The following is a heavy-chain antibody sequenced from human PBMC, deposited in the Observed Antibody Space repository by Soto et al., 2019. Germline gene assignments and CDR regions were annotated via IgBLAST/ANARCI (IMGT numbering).Heavy chain of an antibody. J-gene: IGHJ3*02. CDR3: ATRHTAHDAFDI. V-gene: IGHV4-31*03. Sequence: QVQLQESGPGLVKPSQTLFLTCTVSGGSISSGIYYWTWIRQHPGKGLEWIGYIYDSETTYYNPSLKSRHTVSLDTSRNQFSLKLSPVTAADTAVYYCATRHTAHDAFDIWGQGTMVTVSS. CDR1: GGSISSGIYY. CDR2: IYDSETT.